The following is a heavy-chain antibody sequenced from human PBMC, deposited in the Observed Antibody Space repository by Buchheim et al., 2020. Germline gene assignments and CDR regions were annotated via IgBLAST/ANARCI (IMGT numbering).Heavy chain of an antibody. CDR2: ISGSGDRT. Sequence: EVQLLESGGGLVQPGGSLRLSCAASGFTFSSYAMSWVRQAPGKGLEWVSTISGSGDRTNYADSVKGRFSVSRDNSKNTLYLQMNSLRADDTAVYYCANFPSPDSKVNYWGQGTL. V-gene: IGHV3-23*01. CDR3: ANFPSPDSKVNY. D-gene: IGHD6-13*01. J-gene: IGHJ4*02. CDR1: GFTFSSYA.